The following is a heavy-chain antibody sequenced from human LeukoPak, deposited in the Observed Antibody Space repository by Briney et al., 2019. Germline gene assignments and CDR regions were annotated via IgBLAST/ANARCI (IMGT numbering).Heavy chain of an antibody. CDR3: ARDNQAFDI. CDR1: GFTFSSYG. Sequence: GGSLRLSCAASGFTFSSYGMHWVRQAPGKGLEWVAVIWYDGSNKYYADSVKGRFIISRDNSKNTLYLQMNSLRAEDTAVYYCARDNQAFDIWGQGTMVTVSS. CDR2: IWYDGSNK. V-gene: IGHV3-33*01. J-gene: IGHJ3*02.